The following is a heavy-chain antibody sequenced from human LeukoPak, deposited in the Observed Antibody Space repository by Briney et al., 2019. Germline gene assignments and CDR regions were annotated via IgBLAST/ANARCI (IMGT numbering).Heavy chain of an antibody. CDR3: AKENDYGDYGRFGAFDI. J-gene: IGHJ3*02. Sequence: GGSLRLSCAASGFTFDDYAMHWVRQAPGKGLEWVSGISWNSGSIGYADSVKGRFTISRDNAKNSLYLQMNSLRAEDTALYYCAKENDYGDYGRFGAFDIWGQGTMVTVSS. D-gene: IGHD4-17*01. CDR1: GFTFDDYA. V-gene: IGHV3-9*01. CDR2: ISWNSGSI.